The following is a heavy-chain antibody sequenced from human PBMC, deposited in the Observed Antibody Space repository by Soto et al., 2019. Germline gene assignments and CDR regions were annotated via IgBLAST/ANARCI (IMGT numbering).Heavy chain of an antibody. V-gene: IGHV1-69*02. Sequence: QVQLVQSGAEVKKPGSSVKVSCKASGGTFSSYTISWVRQAPGQGLEWMGRIIPILGIANYAQKFQGRVTITADKSTSTAYMELSSLRSEDTAVYYCARLCGSGSYYNVPFDYWGQGTLVTVSS. CDR3: ARLCGSGSYYNVPFDY. CDR1: GGTFSSYT. J-gene: IGHJ4*02. D-gene: IGHD3-10*01. CDR2: IIPILGIA.